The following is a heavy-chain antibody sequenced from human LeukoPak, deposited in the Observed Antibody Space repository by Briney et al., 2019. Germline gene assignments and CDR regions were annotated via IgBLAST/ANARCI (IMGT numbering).Heavy chain of an antibody. CDR2: ISYDGSNK. J-gene: IGHJ4*02. Sequence: GGSPRLSCAASGFTFSSYAMRWVRQAPGKGLEWVAVISYDGSNKYYADSVKGRFTISRDNSKNTLYLQMNSLRAEDTAVYYCARGFSEPPSPIDYWGQGTLVTVSS. CDR3: ARGFSEPPSPIDY. V-gene: IGHV3-30-3*01. D-gene: IGHD3-3*01. CDR1: GFTFSSYA.